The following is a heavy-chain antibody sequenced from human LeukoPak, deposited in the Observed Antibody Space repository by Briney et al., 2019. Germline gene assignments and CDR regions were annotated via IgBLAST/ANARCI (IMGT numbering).Heavy chain of an antibody. J-gene: IGHJ6*03. CDR3: AREWRLGGYMDV. D-gene: IGHD4-23*01. CDR1: GFTFSSYA. V-gene: IGHV3-20*04. Sequence: GGSLRLSCAASGFTFSSYAMSWVRQAPGKGLEWVSGINWNGGSTGYADSVKGRFTISRDNAENSLYLQMNSLRAEDTALYYCAREWRLGGYMDVWGKGTTVTVSS. CDR2: INWNGGST.